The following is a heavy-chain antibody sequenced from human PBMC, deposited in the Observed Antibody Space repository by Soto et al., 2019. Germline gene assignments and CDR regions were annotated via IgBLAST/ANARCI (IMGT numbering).Heavy chain of an antibody. J-gene: IGHJ4*02. V-gene: IGHV4-61*01. CDR1: GGSVSSGSYY. D-gene: IGHD3-9*01. Sequence: TSETLSLTCTVSGGSVSSGSYYWSWIRQPPGKGLEWIGYIYYSGSTNYNPSLKSRVTISVDTSKNQFSLKLSSVTAADTAVYYCASGVLRYFDWLLFWGQGTLVTVSS. CDR3: ASGVLRYFDWLLF. CDR2: IYYSGST.